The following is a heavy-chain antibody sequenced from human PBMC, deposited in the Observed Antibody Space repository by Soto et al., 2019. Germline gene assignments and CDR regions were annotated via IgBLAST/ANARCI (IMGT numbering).Heavy chain of an antibody. Sequence: EVQLVESGGGLVQPGGSLRLSCVASGFTFSSFWMSWVRQAPGKGLEWVANIKEDGSEKNFVDSVKGRFTISRDIAKNSMNLQVNSLRAEDTAVYYCARDKRDVMRHGPLDYWGQGTLVTVSS. J-gene: IGHJ4*02. D-gene: IGHD2-8*01. CDR2: IKEDGSEK. CDR1: GFTFSSFW. V-gene: IGHV3-7*05. CDR3: ARDKRDVMRHGPLDY.